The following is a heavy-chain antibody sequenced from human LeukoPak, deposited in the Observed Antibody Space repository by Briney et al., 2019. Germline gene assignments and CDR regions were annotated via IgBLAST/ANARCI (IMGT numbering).Heavy chain of an antibody. CDR3: AKLIQIVGASDDDY. CDR2: TSDSGDST. D-gene: IGHD1-26*01. V-gene: IGHV3-23*01. J-gene: IGHJ4*02. Sequence: GGSPRLSCAASGFTFTSHAMSWVRQAPEKGLEWVSSTSDSGDSTYYADSVKGRFTISRDNSKKTLYLQMNSLRAEDTAIYYCAKLIQIVGASDDDYWGQGTLVTVSS. CDR1: GFTFTSHA.